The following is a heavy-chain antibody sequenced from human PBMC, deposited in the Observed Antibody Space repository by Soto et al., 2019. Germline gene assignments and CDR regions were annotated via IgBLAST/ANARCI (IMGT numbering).Heavy chain of an antibody. CDR3: ARNTPIAVAGYYYYGMDV. CDR1: GGSISSSNW. J-gene: IGHJ6*02. V-gene: IGHV4-4*02. D-gene: IGHD6-19*01. CDR2: IYHSGST. Sequence: PSETLSLTCAVSGGSISSSNWWSWVRQPPGKGLEWIGEIYHSGSTNYNPSLKSRVTISVDKSKNQFSLKLSSVTAADTAVYYCARNTPIAVAGYYYYGMDVWGQGTTVTVSS.